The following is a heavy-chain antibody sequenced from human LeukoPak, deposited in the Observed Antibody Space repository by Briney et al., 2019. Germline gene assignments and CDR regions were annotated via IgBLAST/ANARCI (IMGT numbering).Heavy chain of an antibody. CDR2: IYSGGNT. CDR3: ARGHGPDI. Sequence: NSSETLSLTCAVSGGSVSDIAWWTWVRQPPGKGLEWIGEIYSGGNTKYNVSFWGRLTLSVDKSNNQLSLTLTSVTAADTAMYYCARGHGPDIWGQGTMVTVSS. CDR1: GGSVSDIAW. D-gene: IGHD2-8*01. J-gene: IGHJ3*02. V-gene: IGHV4/OR15-8*02.